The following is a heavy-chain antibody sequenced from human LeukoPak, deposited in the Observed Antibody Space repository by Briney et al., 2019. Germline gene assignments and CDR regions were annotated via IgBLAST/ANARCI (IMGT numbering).Heavy chain of an antibody. J-gene: IGHJ5*02. CDR2: IIPILGIA. CDR1: GGTFSSYA. CDR3: ARTRKNGSGSYSTWFDP. Sequence: SVKVSCKASGGTFSSYAISWVRQAPGQGLEWLGRIIPILGIANYAQKFQGRVTITADKSTSTAYMELSSLRSEDTAVYYCARTRKNGSGSYSTWFDPWGQGTLVTVSS. V-gene: IGHV1-69*04. D-gene: IGHD3-10*01.